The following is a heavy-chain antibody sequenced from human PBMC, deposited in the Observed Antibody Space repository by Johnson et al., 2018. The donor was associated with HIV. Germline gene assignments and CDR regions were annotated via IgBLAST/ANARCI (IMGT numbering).Heavy chain of an antibody. V-gene: IGHV3-48*04. CDR2: ISWTRGSI. J-gene: IGHJ3*02. CDR1: GFTFSSYA. CDR3: AREVRRWLQFDAFDI. D-gene: IGHD5-24*01. Sequence: VQLVESGGGVVQPGRSLRLSCAASGFTFSSYAMHWVRQAPGKGLEWVSGISWTRGSIGYADAVKGRFPISRDNAKNSLFLQMNSPGAEDTAVYYCAREVRRWLQFDAFDIWGQGTMVTVSS.